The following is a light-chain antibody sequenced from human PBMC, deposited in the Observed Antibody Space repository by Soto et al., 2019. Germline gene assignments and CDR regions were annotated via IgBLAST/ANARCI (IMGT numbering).Light chain of an antibody. V-gene: IGKV3-11*01. CDR1: QSVSTY. CDR2: DVS. Sequence: EIVLTQSPATLSLSPGERATLSCRASQSVSTYLAWYQQKPGQAPRLLIYDVSSRATGVPARFSGSGSGTDFTLTISSLEPDDFAVYYCQQRSRWLTFGGGTRVEIK. CDR3: QQRSRWLT. J-gene: IGKJ4*01.